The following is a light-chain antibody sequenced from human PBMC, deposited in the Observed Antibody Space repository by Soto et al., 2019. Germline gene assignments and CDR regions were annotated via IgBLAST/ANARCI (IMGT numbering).Light chain of an antibody. V-gene: IGKV1-39*01. Sequence: DIQMTQSPSSLSASVGDRVTITCRASQTITNYLNWYQQKPGKAPNLLIYAASSLQSGVSSRFSGSGSGTDFTLTISSLQPADFATYYCQQSYSTPWTFGQGTKVDIK. CDR3: QQSYSTPWT. CDR1: QTITNY. CDR2: AAS. J-gene: IGKJ1*01.